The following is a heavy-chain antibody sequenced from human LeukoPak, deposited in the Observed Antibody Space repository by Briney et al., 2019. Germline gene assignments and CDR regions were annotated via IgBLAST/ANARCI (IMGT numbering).Heavy chain of an antibody. CDR3: AGDYDSSGYYYSS. CDR1: GGSFSTYY. Sequence: PSETLSPTCAVYGGSFSTYYWSWIRRPPGKGLEGIGEINHSGSTNCNPSLKSRVTISVDMSKNQFSLKLSSVTAADTAVYYCAGDYDSSGYYYSSWGQGTLVTVSS. CDR2: INHSGST. V-gene: IGHV4-34*01. J-gene: IGHJ5*02. D-gene: IGHD3-22*01.